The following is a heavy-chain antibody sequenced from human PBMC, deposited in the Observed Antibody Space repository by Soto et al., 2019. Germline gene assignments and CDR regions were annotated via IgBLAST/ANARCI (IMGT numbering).Heavy chain of an antibody. J-gene: IGHJ3*02. Sequence: QVQLQESGPGLVKPSQTLSLTCTVSGGSISSGDYYWSWIRQHPGKGLEWIGYMYYSGSTYYNPSLKSRVTISVDTSKNQFSLKLSSVTAADTAVYYCARSLPGITGDDAFDIWGQGTMVTVSS. D-gene: IGHD1-20*01. V-gene: IGHV4-31*03. CDR3: ARSLPGITGDDAFDI. CDR1: GGSISSGDYY. CDR2: MYYSGST.